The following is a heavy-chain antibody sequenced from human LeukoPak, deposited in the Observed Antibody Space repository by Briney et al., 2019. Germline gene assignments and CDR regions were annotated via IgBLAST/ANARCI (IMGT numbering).Heavy chain of an antibody. CDR3: ARGGGWFDP. Sequence: PSETLSLTCAVSGGSNSSGGYSWHWIRQPPGKGLEWIGYIYQSGTTYYNPSLMSRVTVSLDRSRNQFSLKLNSVTAADTAVYYCARGGGWFDPWGQGTLVTVSS. CDR2: IYQSGTT. V-gene: IGHV4-30-2*01. CDR1: GGSNSSGGYS. J-gene: IGHJ5*02. D-gene: IGHD3-16*01.